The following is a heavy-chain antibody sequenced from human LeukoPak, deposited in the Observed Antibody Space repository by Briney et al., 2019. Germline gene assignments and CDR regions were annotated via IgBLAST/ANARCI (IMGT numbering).Heavy chain of an antibody. V-gene: IGHV4-30-4*01. CDR2: IYYSGST. CDR3: ARTKTYSSSSYYFDY. Sequence: SETLSLTCTVSGGSISSGDYYWSWIRQPPGKGLEWIGYIYYSGSTYYNPSLKSRVTISVDTSKNQFSLKLSSVTAADTAVYYCARTKTYSSSSYYFDYWGQGTLVTVSS. CDR1: GGSISSGDYY. D-gene: IGHD6-13*01. J-gene: IGHJ4*02.